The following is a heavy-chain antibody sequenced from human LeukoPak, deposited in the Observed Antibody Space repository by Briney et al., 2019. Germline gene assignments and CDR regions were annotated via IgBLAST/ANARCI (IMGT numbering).Heavy chain of an antibody. CDR2: ISAYNDNT. CDR1: GYTFTSYG. V-gene: IGHV1-18*01. D-gene: IGHD5-18*01. J-gene: IGHJ6*03. CDR3: ARNLVDTTMVSLVYYHYYMDV. Sequence: ASVKVSCKASGYTFTSYGISWVRQAPGQGLEWMGWISAYNDNTNYAQKLQGRVTMTTDTSTSTAYMELRSLRSDDTAVYYCARNLVDTTMVSLVYYHYYMDVWGKGTTVTVSS.